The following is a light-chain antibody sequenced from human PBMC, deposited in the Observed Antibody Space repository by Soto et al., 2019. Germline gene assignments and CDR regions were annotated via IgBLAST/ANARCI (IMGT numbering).Light chain of an antibody. CDR3: QQLNSYPQT. CDR2: SAS. CDR1: RGISSY. J-gene: IGKJ5*01. Sequence: IQLTQSPSSLSASVGDRVTITFQASRGISSYLACYQQKPGKPPKLLVYSASTLQSGVPSRFSGSGSGPDFTLTISSLQPEDSATYFCQQLNSYPQTFGQGTRLEIK. V-gene: IGKV1-9*01.